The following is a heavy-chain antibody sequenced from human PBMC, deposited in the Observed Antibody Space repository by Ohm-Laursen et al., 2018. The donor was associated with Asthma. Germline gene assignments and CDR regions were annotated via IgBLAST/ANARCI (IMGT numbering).Heavy chain of an antibody. CDR1: GFTFSSYA. CDR3: ARELNQWLVPRGFDY. J-gene: IGHJ4*02. Sequence: SLRLSCTDSGFTFSSYAMHWVRQAPGKGLEWVAVISYDGSNKYYADSVKGRFTISRDNSKNTLYLQMNSLRAEDTAVYYCARELNQWLVPRGFDYWGQGTLVTVSS. CDR2: ISYDGSNK. D-gene: IGHD6-19*01. V-gene: IGHV3-30-3*01.